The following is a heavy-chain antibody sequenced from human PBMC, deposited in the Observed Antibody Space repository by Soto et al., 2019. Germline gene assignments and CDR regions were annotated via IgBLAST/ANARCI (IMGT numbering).Heavy chain of an antibody. CDR2: IDPSDSYT. CDR1: GYSFTSYW. D-gene: IGHD2-2*01. V-gene: IGHV5-10-1*01. Sequence: PGESLKISCRGSGYSFTSYWISWVRQMPGKGLEWMGRIDPSDSYTNYSPSFQGHVTISADKSISTAYLQWSSLKASDTAMYYCARQSIVVVPAAPYYGMDVWGQGTTVTV. CDR3: ARQSIVVVPAAPYYGMDV. J-gene: IGHJ6*02.